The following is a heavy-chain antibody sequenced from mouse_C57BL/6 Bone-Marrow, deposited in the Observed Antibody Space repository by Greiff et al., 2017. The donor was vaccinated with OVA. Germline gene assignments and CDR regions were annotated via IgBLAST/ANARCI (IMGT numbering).Heavy chain of an antibody. Sequence: QVHVKQSGAELARPGASVKLSCKASGYTFTSYGISWVKQRTGQGLEWIGEIYPRSGNTYYNEKFKGKATLTADKSSSTAYMELRSLTSEDSAVYFCARGGFLAYWGQGTLVTVSA. CDR1: GYTFTSYG. V-gene: IGHV1-81*01. J-gene: IGHJ3*01. CDR2: IYPRSGNT. D-gene: IGHD3-1*01. CDR3: ARGGFLAY.